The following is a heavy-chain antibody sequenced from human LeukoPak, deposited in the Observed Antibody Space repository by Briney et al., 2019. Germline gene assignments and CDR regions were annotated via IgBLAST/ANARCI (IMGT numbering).Heavy chain of an antibody. CDR1: GFTVTSNY. J-gene: IGHJ4*02. CDR2: IYSGGNT. D-gene: IGHD3-22*01. CDR3: ARDRYDGSGYDLDFDY. Sequence: GGSLRLSCAASGFTVTSNYMSWVRQAPGKGLERVSVIYSGGNTNYADSVKGRFTISRDNAKNPLYLQMNSLRAEDTAVYYCARDRYDGSGYDLDFDYWGQGTLVTVSS. V-gene: IGHV3-53*01.